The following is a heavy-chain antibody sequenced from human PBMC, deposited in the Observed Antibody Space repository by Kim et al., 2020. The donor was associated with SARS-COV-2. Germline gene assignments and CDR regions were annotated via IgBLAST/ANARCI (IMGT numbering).Heavy chain of an antibody. D-gene: IGHD5-12*01. J-gene: IGHJ4*02. V-gene: IGHV4-34*01. CDR3: ARGDGRRGGYKSLDY. Sequence: PSLKSRVTISVDRSKNQFSLKLSSVTAADTAVYYCARGDGRRGGYKSLDYWGQGALVTVSS.